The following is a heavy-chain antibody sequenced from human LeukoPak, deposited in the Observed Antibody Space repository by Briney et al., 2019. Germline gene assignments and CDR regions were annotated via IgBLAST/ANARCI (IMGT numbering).Heavy chain of an antibody. V-gene: IGHV3-64D*06. CDR3: VKDLQYSSSPH. J-gene: IGHJ4*02. CDR2: NGDDT. D-gene: IGHD6-13*01. Sequence: GGSLRLSCAASGFTFSTYAMSWVRQAPGKRLEYVSSNGDDTYNADSVWGRFTISRDNSENTLYLQMTSLRPEDTAVYYCVKDLQYSSSPHWGQGTLVTVSS. CDR1: GFTFSTYA.